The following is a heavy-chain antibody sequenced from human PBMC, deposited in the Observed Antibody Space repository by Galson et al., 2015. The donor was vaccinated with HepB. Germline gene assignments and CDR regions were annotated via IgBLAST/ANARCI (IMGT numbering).Heavy chain of an antibody. CDR3: TSSVDVNYYDSSGYYEAYYYYGMDV. CDR1: GFTFSGSA. D-gene: IGHD3-22*01. Sequence: SLRLSCATSGFTFSGSAMHWVRQASGKGLEWVGRIRSKANSYATAYAASVKGRFTISRDDSKNTAYLQMNSLKTEDTAVYYCTSSVDVNYYDSSGYYEAYYYYGMDVWGQGTTVTVSS. CDR2: IRSKANSYAT. V-gene: IGHV3-73*01. J-gene: IGHJ6*02.